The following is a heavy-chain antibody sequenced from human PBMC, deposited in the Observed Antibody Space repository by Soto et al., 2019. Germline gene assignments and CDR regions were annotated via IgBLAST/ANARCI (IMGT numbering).Heavy chain of an antibody. CDR1: GGSISSGGYY. CDR3: ARAPIYCTNGVCTYFDY. Sequence: PSETLSLTCTVSGGSISSGGYYWSWIRQHPGKGLEWIVYIYYSGSTYYNPFLKSRVTISVYTSKNQFSLKLSSLTAADTAVYYCARAPIYCTNGVCTYFDYWGQGTLVTVSS. V-gene: IGHV4-31*03. J-gene: IGHJ4*02. CDR2: IYYSGST. D-gene: IGHD2-8*01.